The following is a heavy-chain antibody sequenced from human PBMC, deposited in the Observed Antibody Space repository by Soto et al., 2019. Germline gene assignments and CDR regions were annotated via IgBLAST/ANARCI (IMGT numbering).Heavy chain of an antibody. D-gene: IGHD2-15*01. CDR1: GFTFSDHY. Sequence: QVPLVESGGGLVQPGGSLRLSCAASGFTFSDHYMNWIRQSPGKGLEWISYISGSGRDTNYANSVKGRFTISRDNAKNSLYLEMNNLRDEDTAVYYCVRLARVADSWGQGTLVTVSA. CDR2: ISGSGRDT. CDR3: VRLARVADS. J-gene: IGHJ4*02. V-gene: IGHV3-11*05.